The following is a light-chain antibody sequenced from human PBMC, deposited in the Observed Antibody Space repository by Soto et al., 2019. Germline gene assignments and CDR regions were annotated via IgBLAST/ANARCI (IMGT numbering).Light chain of an antibody. CDR2: AAS. Sequence: DIQMTQSPSSVSASVGDRVTITCRASQTISTNLAWYQQKPGKAPKLLIYAASSLQSGVPPRFSGSGSGTDFTLTITRLQPEDFAIYFCLQANRVPLSFGQGTRLEIK. CDR1: QTISTN. CDR3: LQANRVPLS. J-gene: IGKJ5*01. V-gene: IGKV1-12*01.